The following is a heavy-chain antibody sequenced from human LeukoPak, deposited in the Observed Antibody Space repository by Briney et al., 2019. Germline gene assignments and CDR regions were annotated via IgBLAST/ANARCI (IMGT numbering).Heavy chain of an antibody. Sequence: GASMRLSCAASGFTFNIYAMSWVRQAPGQGLKWVSAIRASCRGTQYSESVQHRFTLSRDDSKNTLDLQMGSLRAEDTAVYYCARDAPFPDWNGLDYWLQGTMVSVPS. J-gene: IGHJ4*02. CDR1: GFTFNIYA. CDR2: IRASCRGT. V-gene: IGHV3-23*01. CDR3: ARDAPFPDWNGLDY. D-gene: IGHD1-1*01.